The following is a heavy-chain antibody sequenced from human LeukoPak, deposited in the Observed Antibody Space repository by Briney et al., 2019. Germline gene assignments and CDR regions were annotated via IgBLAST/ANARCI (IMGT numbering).Heavy chain of an antibody. CDR2: TYYRSKWYN. CDR3: ARRQSVAATTGYWFDP. V-gene: IGHV6-1*01. Sequence: SQTLSLTCAISGDSVSSNSAAWNWIRQSPSRGLEWLGRTYYRSKWYNDYAVSVKSRITINPDTSKNQFSLQLNSVTPEDTAVYYCARRQSVAATTGYWFDPWGQGTLVTVSS. D-gene: IGHD2-15*01. J-gene: IGHJ5*02. CDR1: GDSVSSNSAA.